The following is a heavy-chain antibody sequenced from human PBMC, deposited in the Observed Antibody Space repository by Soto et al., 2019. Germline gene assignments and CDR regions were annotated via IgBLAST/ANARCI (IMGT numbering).Heavy chain of an antibody. D-gene: IGHD3-22*01. CDR2: TIPILDIT. V-gene: IGHV1-69*04. CDR1: GGTFSTYP. CDR3: ARGGDGSGSESVFDI. J-gene: IGHJ3*02. Sequence: ASVKVSCKTSGGTFSTYPITWVRQAPGQGLEWMGRTIPILDITDYAQKFQGRVTITADKSTTTVYMELSSLKFEDTAVYYCARGGDGSGSESVFDIWGQGTMVAVSS.